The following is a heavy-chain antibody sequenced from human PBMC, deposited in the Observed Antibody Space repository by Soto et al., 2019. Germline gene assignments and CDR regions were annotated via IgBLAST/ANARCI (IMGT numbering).Heavy chain of an antibody. CDR2: ISYDGNTQ. Sequence: QVQLVESGGGVVQPGGSLRLSCAASGFIFSGYAMHWVRQAPGKGLEWVAVISYDGNTQYYADSVKCRFTVSRDNSNNMLYVEMNNLRDEDTAMYYCAKETNAYEINFWGQGTLVTVSP. D-gene: IGHD3-9*01. CDR3: AKETNAYEINF. V-gene: IGHV3-30-3*01. CDR1: GFIFSGYA. J-gene: IGHJ4*02.